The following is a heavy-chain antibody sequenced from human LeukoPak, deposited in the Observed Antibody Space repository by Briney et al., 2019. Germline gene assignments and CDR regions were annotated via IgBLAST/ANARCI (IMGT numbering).Heavy chain of an antibody. V-gene: IGHV4-59*01. CDR1: GGSISSYY. CDR3: AREKERAFDI. D-gene: IGHD1-26*01. Sequence: SETLSLTCTVSGGSISSYYWSWIRQPPGKGLEWIGYIYYSGSTNYNPSLKSRVTISVDTSKNQFSLKLGSVTAADTAVYYCAREKERAFDIWGQGTMVTVSS. J-gene: IGHJ3*02. CDR2: IYYSGST.